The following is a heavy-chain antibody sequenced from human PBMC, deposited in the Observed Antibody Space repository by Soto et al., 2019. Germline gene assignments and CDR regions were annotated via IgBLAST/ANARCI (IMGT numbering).Heavy chain of an antibody. CDR1: GGSISSSSYY. Sequence: SETLSLTCTVSGGSISSSSYYWGWIRQPPGKGLEWIGSIYYSGSTYYNPSLKSRVTISVDTSKNQFSLELSSVTAADTAVYYCARRTELYDYVWGSRYYFDCWGQGTLVTVSS. V-gene: IGHV4-39*01. J-gene: IGHJ4*02. CDR3: ARRTELYDYVWGSRYYFDC. CDR2: IYYSGST. D-gene: IGHD3-16*01.